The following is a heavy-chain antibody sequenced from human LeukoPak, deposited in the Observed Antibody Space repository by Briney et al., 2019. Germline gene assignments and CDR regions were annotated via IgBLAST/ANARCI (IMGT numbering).Heavy chain of an antibody. J-gene: IGHJ4*02. D-gene: IGHD6-19*01. CDR3: GKTTTGYSSGRYPGWPVDY. V-gene: IGHV3-23*01. CDR2: IFGSGGSA. Sequence: GGSLRLSCAASGFTFNSYAMYWVCQAPGKGLEWVSGIFGSGGSAHYADSVKGRFTISRDNSKNTVYLQMDSLRVEDTAVYYCGKTTTGYSSGRYPGWPVDYWGQGTLVTVSS. CDR1: GFTFNSYA.